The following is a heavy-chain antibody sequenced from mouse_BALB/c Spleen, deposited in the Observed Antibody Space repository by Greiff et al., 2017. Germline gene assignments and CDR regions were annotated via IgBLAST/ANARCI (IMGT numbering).Heavy chain of an antibody. D-gene: IGHD1-1*02. CDR3: ARGGYYLLWYFDV. J-gene: IGHJ1*01. V-gene: IGHV5-17*02. Sequence: EVQVVESGGGLVQPGGSRKLSCAASGFTFSSFGMHWVRQAPEKGLEWVAYISSGSSTIYYADTVKGRFTISRDNPKNTLFLQMTSLRSEDTAMYYCARGGYYLLWYFDVWGAGTTVTVSS. CDR2: ISSGSSTI. CDR1: GFTFSSFG.